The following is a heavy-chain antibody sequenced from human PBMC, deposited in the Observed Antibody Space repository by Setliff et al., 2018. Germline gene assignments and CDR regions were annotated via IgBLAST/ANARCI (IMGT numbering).Heavy chain of an antibody. CDR2: IHASGRP. CDR3: ARSDDNFQYPDY. CDR1: GVSIGTGGNF. D-gene: IGHD1-1*01. Sequence: PSETLSLTCTVSGVSIGTGGNFWTWIRQPAGKGLEWIGRIHASGRPNSRVGRLYITDSPAYNPSLRSRVTISLGTSKNQFSLQLTSVTAADTAIYYCARSDDNFQYPDYWGQGTLVTVSS. V-gene: IGHV4-61*02. J-gene: IGHJ4*01.